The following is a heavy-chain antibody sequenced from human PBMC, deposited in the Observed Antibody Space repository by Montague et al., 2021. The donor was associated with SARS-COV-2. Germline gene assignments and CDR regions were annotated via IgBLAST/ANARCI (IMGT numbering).Heavy chain of an antibody. CDR3: ACGGGYYYDGFDV. CDR1: GGSISSYY. CDR2: IYYRGST. V-gene: IGHV4-59*01. J-gene: IGHJ6*02. Sequence: SQTLSLTCTVSGGSISSYYCSWIWQPPGRELELIGYIYYRGSTDYSPSLTSRVTISLATSKNQFSLKLTSVTAADTAVYYCACGGGYYYDGFDVWGPGTPVTVSS. D-gene: IGHD3-16*01.